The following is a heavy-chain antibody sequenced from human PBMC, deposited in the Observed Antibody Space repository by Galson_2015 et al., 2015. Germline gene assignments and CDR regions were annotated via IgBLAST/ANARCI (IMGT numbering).Heavy chain of an antibody. CDR2: ISSSSSYI. D-gene: IGHD3-22*01. V-gene: IGHV3-21*01. Sequence: SLRLSCAASGFTFSSYSMNWVRQAPGKGLEWVSSISSSSSYIYYADSVKGRFTISRDNAKNSLYLQMNSLRAEDTAVYYCARDLYSSGTSGVDGADYWGQGTLVTVSS. CDR3: ARDLYSSGTSGVDGADY. CDR1: GFTFSSYS. J-gene: IGHJ4*02.